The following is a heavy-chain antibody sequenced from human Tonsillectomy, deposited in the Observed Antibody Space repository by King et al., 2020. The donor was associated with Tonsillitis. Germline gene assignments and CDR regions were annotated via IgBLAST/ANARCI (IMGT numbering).Heavy chain of an antibody. CDR1: GFRFSDST. V-gene: IGHV3-73*01. Sequence: VQLVESGGGLVEPGGSLKLSCAASGFRFSDSTMHRVRQASRKGLEWVGRIRSKANSYATEYILSVKGRFNISREGSTNTANLQMNSLKTEDTAVYYGTRKGGYSYNYYYMDVWGKGTTVTVSS. D-gene: IGHD5-18*01. CDR2: IRSKANSYAT. J-gene: IGHJ6*03. CDR3: TRKGGYSYNYYYMDV.